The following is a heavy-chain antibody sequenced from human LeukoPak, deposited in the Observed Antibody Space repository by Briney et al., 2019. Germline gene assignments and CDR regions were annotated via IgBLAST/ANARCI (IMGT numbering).Heavy chain of an antibody. CDR3: AKGPGSTGGFGY. CDR1: GFTFSSYA. V-gene: IGHV3-23*01. J-gene: IGHJ4*02. D-gene: IGHD3-10*01. Sequence: GGSLRLSCADSGFTFSSYAMSWVRRAPGKGLEWVSSISGSGGSTYYAASVKGRFTISRDNSKNTLYLQMNSLRAEDTAVYYCAKGPGSTGGFGYWGQGTLVTVSS. CDR2: ISGSGGST.